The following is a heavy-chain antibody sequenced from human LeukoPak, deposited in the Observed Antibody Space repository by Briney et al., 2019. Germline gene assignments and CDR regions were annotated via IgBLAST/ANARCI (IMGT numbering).Heavy chain of an antibody. CDR3: ASSGPLFGPDRNYYYGMDV. J-gene: IGHJ6*04. CDR2: IWYDGSNK. CDR1: GFTSSSYG. V-gene: IGHV3-33*01. D-gene: IGHD3-10*02. Sequence: GRSLRLSCAASGFTSSSYGMHWVRQAPGKGLEWVAVIWYDGSNKYYADSVKGRFTISRDNSKNTLYLQMNSLRAEDTAVYYCASSGPLFGPDRNYYYGMDVWGKGTTVTVSS.